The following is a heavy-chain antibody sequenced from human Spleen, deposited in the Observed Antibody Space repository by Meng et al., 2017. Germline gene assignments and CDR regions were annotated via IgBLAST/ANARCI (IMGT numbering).Heavy chain of an antibody. Sequence: GQLVQSGAEVEKPGASVKVSCKASGYTFPDYWLHWVRRAPGQGLEWMGRINPKSGDTHYAQRFQGRVTMTGDTSISTAYMELSGLRSDDTAMYYCARALGRFDPWGQGTLVTVSS. D-gene: IGHD3-16*01. CDR2: INPKSGDT. V-gene: IGHV1-2*06. CDR1: GYTFPDYW. CDR3: ARALGRFDP. J-gene: IGHJ5*02.